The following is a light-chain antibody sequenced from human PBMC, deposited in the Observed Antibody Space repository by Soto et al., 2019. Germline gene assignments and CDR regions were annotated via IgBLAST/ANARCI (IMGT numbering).Light chain of an antibody. J-gene: IGLJ1*01. Sequence: QSALTQPACMSGSPGQSITISCSGTTYGFETYNQVSWYQQHPGKAPKILIYEVSNRPSGVSNRFSGSKSGNTASLTISGLQAEDEADYYCSSYTSSSTLEVFGTGTKVTVL. CDR3: SSYTSSSTLEV. CDR2: EVS. CDR1: TYGFETYNQ. V-gene: IGLV2-14*02.